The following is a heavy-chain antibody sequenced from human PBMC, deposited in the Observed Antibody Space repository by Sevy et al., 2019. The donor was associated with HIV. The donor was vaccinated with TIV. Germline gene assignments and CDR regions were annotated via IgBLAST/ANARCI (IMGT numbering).Heavy chain of an antibody. CDR1: GFTFNNFW. CDR2: IKPDGSES. D-gene: IGHD3-16*01. CDR3: ARDVGGGYFDY. J-gene: IGHJ4*01. Sequence: GGSLRLSCVASGFTFNNFWMAWVRQAPGKGLEWVANIKPDGSESNHVGSVKGRFTISRDNDKNTLYLQMNSLTAEDTAVYYCARDVGGGYFDYWGQGTLVTVSS. V-gene: IGHV3-7*03.